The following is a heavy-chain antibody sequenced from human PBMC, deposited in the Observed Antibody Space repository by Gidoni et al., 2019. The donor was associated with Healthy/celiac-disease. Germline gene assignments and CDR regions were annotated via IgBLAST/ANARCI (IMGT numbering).Heavy chain of an antibody. D-gene: IGHD5-18*01. V-gene: IGHV3-30*18. J-gene: IGHJ6*02. Sequence: QVQLVESGGGVVQPGRSLRLSWAAAGFTFSSYGMHWVRQAPGKGLEWVAVISYDGSNKYYADSVKGRFTISRDNSKNTLYLQMISLRAEDTAVYYCAKDDHNPWIQLWYLDGMDVWGQGTTVTVSS. CDR3: AKDDHNPWIQLWYLDGMDV. CDR2: ISYDGSNK. CDR1: GFTFSSYG.